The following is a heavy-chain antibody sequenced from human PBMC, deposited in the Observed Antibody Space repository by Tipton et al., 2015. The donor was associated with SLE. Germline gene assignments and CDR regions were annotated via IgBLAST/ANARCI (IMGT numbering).Heavy chain of an antibody. CDR1: GGSLSSSY. CDR3: ATLQLRSLECLQQGEFDS. CDR2: IDNSGST. Sequence: GLVKPSETLSLTCTVSGGSLSSSYWSWIRQPPEKGLEWIGFIDNSGSTNYNPALKSRVTMSVDTSKNQFSLKLTSVTAADTAVYYCATLQLRSLECLQQGEFDSWGPGTLVTVPS. D-gene: IGHD3-3*01. V-gene: IGHV4-59*01. J-gene: IGHJ4*02.